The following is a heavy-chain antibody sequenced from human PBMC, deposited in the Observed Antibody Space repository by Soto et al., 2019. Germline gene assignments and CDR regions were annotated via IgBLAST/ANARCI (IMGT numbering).Heavy chain of an antibody. CDR3: ASTSYCNGSSCYSRHYYGMDV. CDR1: GGTFSKYS. D-gene: IGHD2-2*01. CDR2: ITPFVVTS. J-gene: IGHJ6*02. Sequence: QGRLVQSGAEVKKPGSSVKVSCQVSGGTFSKYSLSWVRQSPGQGLEWMGGITPFVVTSSYAQRFLDRVTITADKSTNTAFLELSGLKSEDAALYFCASTSYCNGSSCYSRHYYGMDVWGQGTTVTVSS. V-gene: IGHV1-69*06.